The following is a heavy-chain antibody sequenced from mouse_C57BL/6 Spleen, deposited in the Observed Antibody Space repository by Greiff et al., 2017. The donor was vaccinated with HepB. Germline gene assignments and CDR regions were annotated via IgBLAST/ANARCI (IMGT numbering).Heavy chain of an antibody. D-gene: IGHD2-3*01. V-gene: IGHV10-1*01. CDR3: VRQKGDDGYYRAWFAY. CDR2: IRSKSNNYAT. Sequence: EVKLMESGGGLVQPKGSLKLSCAASGFSFNTYAMNWVRQAPGKGLEWVARIRSKSNNYATYYADSVKDRFTISRDDSESMLYLQMNNLKTEDTAMYYCVRQKGDDGYYRAWFAYWGQGTLVTVSA. J-gene: IGHJ3*01. CDR1: GFSFNTYA.